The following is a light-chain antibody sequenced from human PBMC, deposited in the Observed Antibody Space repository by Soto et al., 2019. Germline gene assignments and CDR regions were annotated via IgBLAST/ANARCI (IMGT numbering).Light chain of an antibody. J-gene: IGLJ3*02. V-gene: IGLV2-14*01. Sequence: QSALTQPASVSGSPGQSITISCTRTSSDVGGYNHVSWYQHYPGKAPKLLIYDVTDRPSGISYRFSGSKSGNTASLTISGLQAEDEADYYCSSYTSTSPLVLFGGGTKLTVL. CDR2: DVT. CDR3: SSYTSTSPLVL. CDR1: SSDVGGYNH.